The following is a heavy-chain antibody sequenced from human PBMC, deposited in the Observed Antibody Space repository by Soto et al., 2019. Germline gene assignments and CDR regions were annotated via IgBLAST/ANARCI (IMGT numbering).Heavy chain of an antibody. CDR3: ARGTRYFDWLPGRAYGMDV. V-gene: IGHV4-34*01. CDR2: INHSGST. D-gene: IGHD3-9*01. Sequence: PSETLSVTCAVYGGSFIGYYWSWIRQPPGKGLEWIGEINHSGSTNYNPSLKSRVTISVDTSKNQFSLKLSSVTAADTAVYYCARGTRYFDWLPGRAYGMDVWGQGTTVTVSS. J-gene: IGHJ6*02. CDR1: GGSFIGYY.